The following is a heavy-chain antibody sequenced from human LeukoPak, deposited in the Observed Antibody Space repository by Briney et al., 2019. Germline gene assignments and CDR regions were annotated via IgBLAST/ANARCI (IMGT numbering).Heavy chain of an antibody. CDR2: IIPIFGTA. V-gene: IGHV1-69*05. CDR1: GGTFSSYA. D-gene: IGHD1-26*01. J-gene: IGHJ3*02. Sequence: SVKVSCKASGGTFSSYAISWVRQAPGQGLEWVGGIIPIFGTANYAQKFQGRVTITTDEFTSTAYMELSSLRSEDTAVYYCAIVGATPVRDAFDIWGQGTMVTVSS. CDR3: AIVGATPVRDAFDI.